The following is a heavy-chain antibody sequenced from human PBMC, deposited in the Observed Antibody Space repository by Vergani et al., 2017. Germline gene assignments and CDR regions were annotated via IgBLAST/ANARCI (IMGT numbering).Heavy chain of an antibody. J-gene: IGHJ3*02. Sequence: EVQLVQSGAEVKKPGESLRISCKGSGYRFTSYWISGVRQMPGKGLEWMGRIDPSDSYTNYSPSFQGHVTISADKSISTAYLQWSSLKSSDTAMYYCARSRCSGCDFFDIWGQGTMVTVSS. CDR1: GYRFTSYW. D-gene: IGHD3-10*02. V-gene: IGHV5-10-1*03. CDR2: IDPSDSYT. CDR3: ARSRCSGCDFFDI.